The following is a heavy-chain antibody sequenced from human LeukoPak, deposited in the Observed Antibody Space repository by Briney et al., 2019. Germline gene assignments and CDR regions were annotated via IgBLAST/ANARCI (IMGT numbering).Heavy chain of an antibody. CDR1: GFTFSSNG. V-gene: IGHV3-33*01. J-gene: IGHJ4*02. CDR3: ARDPWGLGVYDS. CDR2: IWYDGSNE. D-gene: IGHD1-26*01. Sequence: GGSLRLSCAASGFTFSSNGMHWVRQAPGKGLEWVAVIWYDGSNEYYADSVKGRFTISRDNSKNTLFLQMNSLRAEDTALYYCARDPWGLGVYDSWGQGILVTVSS.